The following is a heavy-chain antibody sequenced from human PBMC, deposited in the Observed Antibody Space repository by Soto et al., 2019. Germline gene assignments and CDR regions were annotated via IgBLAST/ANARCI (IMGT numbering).Heavy chain of an antibody. V-gene: IGHV4-59*01. Sequence: SETLSLTCTVSGGSISSYYWSWIRQPPGKGLEWIGYIYYSGSTNYNPSLKSRVTISVDTSKNQFSLKLSSVTAADTAVYYCARGGYDYIWGPTSYYFDYWGQGTLVTVSS. CDR2: IYYSGST. CDR1: GGSISSYY. J-gene: IGHJ4*02. D-gene: IGHD3-16*01. CDR3: ARGGYDYIWGPTSYYFDY.